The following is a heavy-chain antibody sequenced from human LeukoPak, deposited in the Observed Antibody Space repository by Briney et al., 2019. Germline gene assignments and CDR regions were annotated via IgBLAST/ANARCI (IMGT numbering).Heavy chain of an antibody. V-gene: IGHV3-21*01. CDR1: GFTFSSYS. CDR2: ISSSSSYI. Sequence: GGSLRLSCAASGFTFSSYSMNWVRQAPGKGLEWVSSISSSSSYIYYADSVKGRFTISRDNAKNSLYLQMNSLRAEDTAVYYCARDQLDYYGSGSSFDYWGQGILVTVSS. J-gene: IGHJ4*02. CDR3: ARDQLDYYGSGSSFDY. D-gene: IGHD3-10*01.